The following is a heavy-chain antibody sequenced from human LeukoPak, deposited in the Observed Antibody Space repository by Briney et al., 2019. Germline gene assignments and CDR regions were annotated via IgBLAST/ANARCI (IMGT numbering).Heavy chain of an antibody. J-gene: IGHJ4*02. CDR2: IYYSGST. Sequence: PSETLSLTCTVSGGSISSSSYYWGWIRQPPGKGLEWIGSIYYSGSTYYNPSLKSRVTISVDTSKNQFSLKLSSVTAADTAVYYCARLGDYGGNSWGQGTLVTVSS. V-gene: IGHV4-39*07. D-gene: IGHD4-23*01. CDR1: GGSISSSSYY. CDR3: ARLGDYGGNS.